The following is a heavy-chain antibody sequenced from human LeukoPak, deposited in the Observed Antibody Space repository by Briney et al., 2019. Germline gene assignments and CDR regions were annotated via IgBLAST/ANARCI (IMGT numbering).Heavy chain of an antibody. D-gene: IGHD2-8*02. Sequence: GGSLRPSCAASGFTFSNAWMSWVRRAPGKGLEGFGRIKSKTDGGTTDYAAPVKGRFTISRDDSKNTLYLQMNNLRAEDTAVYYCARDRRYFDTGGLGGPDYWGQGTLVTVSS. CDR1: GFTFSNAW. J-gene: IGHJ4*02. CDR2: IKSKTDGGTT. V-gene: IGHV3-15*01. CDR3: ARDRRYFDTGGLGGPDY.